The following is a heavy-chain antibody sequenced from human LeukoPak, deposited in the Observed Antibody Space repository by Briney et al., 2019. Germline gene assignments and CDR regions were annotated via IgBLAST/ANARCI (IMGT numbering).Heavy chain of an antibody. Sequence: SETLSLTCTVSGGSISSYYWSWIRQPPGKGLEWIGYIYYSGSTNYNPSLKSRVTISVDTSKNQFSLKLSSVTAADTAVYYCARTGRGSGRRNWFDPWGQGTLATVSS. V-gene: IGHV4-59*01. CDR2: IYYSGST. CDR3: ARTGRGSGRRNWFDP. J-gene: IGHJ5*02. CDR1: GGSISSYY. D-gene: IGHD3-10*01.